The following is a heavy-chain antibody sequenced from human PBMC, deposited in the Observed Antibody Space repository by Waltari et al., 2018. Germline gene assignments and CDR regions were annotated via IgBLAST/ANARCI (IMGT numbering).Heavy chain of an antibody. CDR3: ARVTRIQAIYEYFDY. J-gene: IGHJ4*02. Sequence: EVQLVESGGGLIQPGGSLRLSCAASGFTVSSNYMSWVRQAPGKGLEWVSVIYSGGSTDYADSVKGRFTISRDNSKNTLYLQMNSLRAEDTAVYYCARVTRIQAIYEYFDYWGQGTLVTVSS. CDR2: IYSGGST. CDR1: GFTVSSNY. D-gene: IGHD2-2*02. V-gene: IGHV3-53*01.